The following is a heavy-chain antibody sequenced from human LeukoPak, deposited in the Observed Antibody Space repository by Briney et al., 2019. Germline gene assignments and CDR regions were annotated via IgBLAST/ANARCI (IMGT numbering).Heavy chain of an antibody. CDR2: IYSGGST. D-gene: IGHD2-2*01. Sequence: AGSLRLSCAASGFSVSSNYMNWVRQAQGHGLEWVSIIYSGGSTKYADSVRGRFTISRDNTKNTLYLQMNNVGAEETAVYYCARGPRDCSSGTCYYYYYMDVWGKGATVTVSS. CDR3: ARGPRDCSSGTCYYYYYMDV. V-gene: IGHV3-66*02. J-gene: IGHJ6*03. CDR1: GFSVSSNY.